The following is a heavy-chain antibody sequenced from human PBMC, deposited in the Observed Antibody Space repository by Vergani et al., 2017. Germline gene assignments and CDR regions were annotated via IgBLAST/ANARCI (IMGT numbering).Heavy chain of an antibody. CDR2: ISSNGGST. Sequence: VQLVESGGGVVQPGRSLRLSCAASGFTFSNYAMHWVRQAPGKGLEYVSAISSNGGSTYYANSVKGRFTISRDNSKNTLYLQMGSLRAEDMAVYYCARKSSVAATPSYWYFDLWGRGTLVTVSS. V-gene: IGHV3-64*01. CDR3: ARKSSVAATPSYWYFDL. J-gene: IGHJ2*01. CDR1: GFTFSNYA. D-gene: IGHD2-15*01.